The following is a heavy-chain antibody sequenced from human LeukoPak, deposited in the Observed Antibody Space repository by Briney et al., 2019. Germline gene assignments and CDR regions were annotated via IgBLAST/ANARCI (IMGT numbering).Heavy chain of an antibody. V-gene: IGHV3-30-3*01. Sequence: GRSLRLSCAASGFTFSSYAMHWVRQAPGKGLEWVAVISYDGSNKYYADSVKGRFTISRDNSKNTLYLQMNSLRAEDTAVYYCARASYGSGSYYVDRFDYWGQGTLVTVSS. J-gene: IGHJ4*02. CDR3: ARASYGSGSYYVDRFDY. CDR2: ISYDGSNK. CDR1: GFTFSSYA. D-gene: IGHD3-10*01.